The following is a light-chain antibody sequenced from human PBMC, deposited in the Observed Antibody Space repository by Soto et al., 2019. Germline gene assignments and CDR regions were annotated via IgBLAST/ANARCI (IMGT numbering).Light chain of an antibody. V-gene: IGKV1-6*01. CDR2: GAS. CDR3: LQDYNYPRT. J-gene: IGKJ1*01. Sequence: AIPMTQSPSSLSASVGDRVTITCRASQAIRKDLGSYQQKPGKAPKLLIYGASNLHRGVPSRFSGSGSGTDFTLTISSLQPEDFAAYYCLQDYNYPRTFGQGAKV. CDR1: QAIRKD.